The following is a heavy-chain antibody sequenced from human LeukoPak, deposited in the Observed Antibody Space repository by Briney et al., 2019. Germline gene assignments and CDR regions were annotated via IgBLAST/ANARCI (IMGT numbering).Heavy chain of an antibody. CDR3: ARAKWELPFDY. V-gene: IGHV3-48*03. Sequence: GGSQRLSCAASGFTFSRYEMNWVRQAPGKGLEWVSYISSSGSTIYYADSVKGRFTISRDNAKNSLYLQMNSLRAEDTAVYYCARAKWELPFDYWGQGTLVTVSS. D-gene: IGHD1-26*01. CDR1: GFTFSRYE. J-gene: IGHJ4*02. CDR2: ISSSGSTI.